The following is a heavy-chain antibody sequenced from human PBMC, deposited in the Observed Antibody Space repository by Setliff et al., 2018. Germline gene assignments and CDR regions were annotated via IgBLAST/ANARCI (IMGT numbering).Heavy chain of an antibody. CDR1: GFTFSSYA. V-gene: IGHV3-23*01. D-gene: IGHD3-3*01. CDR2: IGDSGNSA. J-gene: IGHJ4*02. CDR3: ARIFLYGTSWYFDN. Sequence: PGGSLRLSCTASGFTFSSYAMSWVRQAPGKGLEWVSSIGDSGNSAYYADSVKGRFTISRDNSKNTVYVQMNSLRAEDTAVYYCARIFLYGTSWYFDNWGQGTLVTVS.